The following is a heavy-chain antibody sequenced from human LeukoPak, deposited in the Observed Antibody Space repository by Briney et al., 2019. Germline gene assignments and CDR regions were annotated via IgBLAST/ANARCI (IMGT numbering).Heavy chain of an antibody. Sequence: SETLSLTCAVYGGSSSVYYWSWIPQPPGKGREGMGEINHVGSTNYNPSLKSRVTISVDTSKNQFSLTLSSVTAADTAVYYCARRTMIVVVMGTFYLSSRDAYFDYWGQGTLVTVSS. CDR3: ARRTMIVVVMGTFYLSSRDAYFDY. CDR1: GGSSSVYY. CDR2: INHVGST. V-gene: IGHV4-34*01. D-gene: IGHD3-22*01. J-gene: IGHJ4*02.